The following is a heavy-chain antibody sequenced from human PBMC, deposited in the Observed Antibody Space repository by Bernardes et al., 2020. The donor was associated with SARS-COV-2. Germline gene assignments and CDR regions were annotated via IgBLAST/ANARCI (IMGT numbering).Heavy chain of an antibody. Sequence: GSLRLSCAASEFTFTSFFMSWVRQAPGKGLEWVSAIRGDGITTYYADSVKGRFTISRDNSMDTLYLQMNSLRDEDTAMYFCARGLAETYWYFDLWGRGTLLTVSS. J-gene: IGHJ2*01. CDR1: EFTFTSFF. CDR2: IRGDGITT. CDR3: ARGLAETYWYFDL. V-gene: IGHV3-23*05.